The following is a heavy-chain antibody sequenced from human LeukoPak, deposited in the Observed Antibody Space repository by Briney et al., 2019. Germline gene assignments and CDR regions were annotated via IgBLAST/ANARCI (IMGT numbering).Heavy chain of an antibody. CDR3: ARDSSIFGVF. Sequence: PGGSLRLPCAASGFTFSSYWVSWVRQAPGKGLEWVANIKQDGSEKYYVDSVKGRFTISRDNAKNSLYLQMNSLRAEDTAVYYCARDSSIFGVFWGQGTLVTVSS. D-gene: IGHD3-3*01. J-gene: IGHJ4*02. CDR2: IKQDGSEK. CDR1: GFTFSSYW. V-gene: IGHV3-7*01.